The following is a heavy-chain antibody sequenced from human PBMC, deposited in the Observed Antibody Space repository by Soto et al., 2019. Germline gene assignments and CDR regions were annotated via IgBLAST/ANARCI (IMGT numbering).Heavy chain of an antibody. CDR1: EFSLSDYE. CDR2: ISSSGSTI. Sequence: LRPSWAASEFSLSDYELHWVRQAPGKGLEWLSYISSSGSTIYYAGSVKGRFTISRDNAKNSLYLQMNSLRDEDTAVYYGARARIDCSAQGTVVSVSS. V-gene: IGHV3-48*03. CDR3: ARARIDC. J-gene: IGHJ4*02.